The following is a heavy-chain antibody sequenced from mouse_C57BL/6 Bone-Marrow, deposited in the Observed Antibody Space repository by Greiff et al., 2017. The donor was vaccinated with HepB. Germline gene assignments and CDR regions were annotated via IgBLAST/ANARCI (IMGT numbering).Heavy chain of an antibody. CDR2: ISNGGGST. CDR3: ARRRVVASYWYFDV. CDR1: GFTFSDYY. D-gene: IGHD1-1*01. Sequence: DVQLVESGGGLVQPGGSLKLSCAASGFTFSDYYMYWVRQTPEKRLEWVAYISNGGGSTYYPDTVKGRFTISRDNAKNTLYLQMSRLKSEDTAMYYCARRRVVASYWYFDVWGTGTTVTVSS. J-gene: IGHJ1*03. V-gene: IGHV5-12*01.